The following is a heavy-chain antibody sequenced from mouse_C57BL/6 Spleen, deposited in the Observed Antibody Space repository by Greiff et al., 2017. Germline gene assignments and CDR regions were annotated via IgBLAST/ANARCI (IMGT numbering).Heavy chain of an antibody. CDR1: GYTFTSYW. CDR3: ARRYYSNYVGAMDY. D-gene: IGHD2-5*01. Sequence: QVQLQQPGAEPVKPGASVKLSCKASGYTFTSYWMHWVKQRPGQGLEWIGMIHPNSGSTNYNEKFKSKATLTVDKSSSTAYMQLSSLTSEDSAVYYCARRYYSNYVGAMDYWGQGTSVTVSS. CDR2: IHPNSGST. J-gene: IGHJ4*01. V-gene: IGHV1-64*01.